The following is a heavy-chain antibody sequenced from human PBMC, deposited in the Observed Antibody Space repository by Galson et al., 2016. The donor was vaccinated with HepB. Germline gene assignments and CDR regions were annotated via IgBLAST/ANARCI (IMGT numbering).Heavy chain of an antibody. CDR1: WDSVSRNSVA. D-gene: IGHD3-9*01. CDR3: AAYGSGLTGIAD. Sequence: CAISWDSVSRNSVAWNWIRQSPSRGLEWLGRTYYRSKWYNDYASFVRRRITITSDTSKNQFSLQLTSVTPEDSAVYYCAAYGSGLTGIADWGEGTRVTVSS. V-gene: IGHV6-1*01. CDR2: TYYRSKWYN. J-gene: IGHJ4*02.